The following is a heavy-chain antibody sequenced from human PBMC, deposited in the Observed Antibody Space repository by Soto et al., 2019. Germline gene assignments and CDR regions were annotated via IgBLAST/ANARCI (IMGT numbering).Heavy chain of an antibody. CDR1: GFTFSSYA. CDR3: AKDLDPYSSSSFFDY. Sequence: GGSLRLSCAASGFTFSSYAMSWVRQAPGKGLEWVSAISGSGGSTYYADSVKGRFTISRDNSKNTLYLQMNSLRAEDTAVYYYAKDLDPYSSSSFFDYWGQGTLVTVSS. V-gene: IGHV3-23*01. J-gene: IGHJ4*02. CDR2: ISGSGGST. D-gene: IGHD6-6*01.